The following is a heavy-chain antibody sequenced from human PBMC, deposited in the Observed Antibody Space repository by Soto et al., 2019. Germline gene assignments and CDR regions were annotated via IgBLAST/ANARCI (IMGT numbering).Heavy chain of an antibody. CDR1: GFTFSSYW. CDR3: ARKTLCSSSVYYFDY. Sequence: GGSLRLSCAASGFTFSSYWMSWVRQAPGKGLEWVANIKQDGSEKYYVDSVKGRFTISRDNAKNSLYLQMNSLRAEDTAVYYCARKTLCSSSVYYFDYWGQGTLVTVSS. CDR2: IKQDGSEK. V-gene: IGHV3-7*01. D-gene: IGHD6-6*01. J-gene: IGHJ4*02.